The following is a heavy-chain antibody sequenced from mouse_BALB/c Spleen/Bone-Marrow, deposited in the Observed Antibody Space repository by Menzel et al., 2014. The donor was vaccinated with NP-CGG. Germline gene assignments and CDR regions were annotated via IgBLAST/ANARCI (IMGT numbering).Heavy chain of an antibody. CDR2: INSNGGST. CDR1: GFTFSSYY. CDR3: AGSYFGSNFVY. V-gene: IGHV5-6-2*01. J-gene: IGHJ2*01. Sequence: EVQGVESGGGLVKLGGSLKLSCAASGFTFSSYYMSWVRQTPEKRLELVAAINSNGGSTYYPDTVKGRFTISRDNAKNTLYLQKSKLKSEDTALYYCAGSYFGSNFVYWGQSTTLTVSS. D-gene: IGHD1-1*01.